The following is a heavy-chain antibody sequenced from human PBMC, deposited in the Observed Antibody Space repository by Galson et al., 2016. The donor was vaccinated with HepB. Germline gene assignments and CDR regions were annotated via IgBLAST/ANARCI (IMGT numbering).Heavy chain of an antibody. CDR3: AKSAMEWLHLPRPLDF. D-gene: IGHD3-3*01. Sequence: SLRLSCAASGFSFDSYGMHWVRQAPGKGLEWVAVISYDEIKTDYADSVKGRFTILRDNSNKTLFLHMESLSPEDTALYFCAKSAMEWLHLPRPLDFWGQGALVTVSS. CDR1: GFSFDSYG. V-gene: IGHV3-30*18. J-gene: IGHJ4*02. CDR2: ISYDEIKT.